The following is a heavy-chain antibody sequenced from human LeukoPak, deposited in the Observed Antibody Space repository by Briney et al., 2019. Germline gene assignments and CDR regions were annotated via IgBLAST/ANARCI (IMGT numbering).Heavy chain of an antibody. CDR1: GYTFTSYG. Sequence: ASVKVSCKASGYTFTSYGINWVRQAPGQGLEWMGWISTYNGNTNYAQKLQGRVTMTTDTSTSTAYMELRSLRSDDTAVYYCARTLTRLFTDYYGSGSPGSYWGQGTLVTVSS. D-gene: IGHD3-10*01. CDR2: ISTYNGNT. J-gene: IGHJ4*02. CDR3: ARTLTRLFTDYYGSGSPGSY. V-gene: IGHV1-18*01.